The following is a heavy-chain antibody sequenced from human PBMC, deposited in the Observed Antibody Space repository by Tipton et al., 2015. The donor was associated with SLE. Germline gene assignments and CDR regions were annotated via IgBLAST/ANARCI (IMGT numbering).Heavy chain of an antibody. CDR3: ARQMEDGYGVIDY. V-gene: IGHV3-33*01. CDR1: GFPFHSYA. CDR2: IWYDGSEE. J-gene: IGHJ4*02. Sequence: SGFPFHSYAMHWVRQAPGKGLEWVAVIWYDGSEEYYADSVQGRFTISRDNSKNTLYLEMSSLRGEDTAVYYCARQMEDGYGVIDYWGQGTLATVTS. D-gene: IGHD5-24*01.